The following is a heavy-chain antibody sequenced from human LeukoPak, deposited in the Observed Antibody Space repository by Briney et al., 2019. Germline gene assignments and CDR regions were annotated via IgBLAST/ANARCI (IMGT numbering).Heavy chain of an antibody. Sequence: ASVKVSCKVSGYTLTELSMHWVRQAPGKGLEWMGGFDPEDGETIYAQKFQGRVTMTEDTSTDTAYMELSSLRSEDTAVYYCATSQLAMITFGGVIVERDYWGQGTQVTVSS. CDR2: FDPEDGET. J-gene: IGHJ4*02. V-gene: IGHV1-24*01. D-gene: IGHD3-16*02. CDR1: GYTLTELS. CDR3: ATSQLAMITFGGVIVERDY.